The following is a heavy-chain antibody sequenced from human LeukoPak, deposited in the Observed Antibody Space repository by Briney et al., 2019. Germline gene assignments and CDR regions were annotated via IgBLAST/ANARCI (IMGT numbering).Heavy chain of an antibody. CDR1: GYSFTAFY. V-gene: IGHV1-2*02. CDR3: ARDGDYGTGSYYRGCIDS. CDR2: IHPRRGDT. J-gene: IGHJ4*02. Sequence: GASVKVSCTTSGYSFTAFYIHWVRQAPGPGIEWMGWIHPRRGDTNMAQKFQGRSPMPRDTSISTAYLDWSSLRSDDTAVYYWARDGDYGTGSYYRGCIDSWGQGTPVTVSP. D-gene: IGHD3-10*01.